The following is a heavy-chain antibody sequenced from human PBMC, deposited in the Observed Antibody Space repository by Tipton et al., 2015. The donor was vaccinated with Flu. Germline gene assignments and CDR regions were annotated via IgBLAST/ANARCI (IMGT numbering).Heavy chain of an antibody. Sequence: TLSLTCSVSGASFSSIGHYWGWIRQPAGKELEWIGRIYTSGSTNYNPSLKSRVTISVDTSKNQFSLKLSSVTAADTAVYYCARGSSYYYDTLKYWGQGTLVPVSS. CDR1: GASFSSIGHY. CDR3: ARGSSYYYDTLKY. V-gene: IGHV4-61*02. D-gene: IGHD3-22*01. J-gene: IGHJ4*02. CDR2: IYTSGST.